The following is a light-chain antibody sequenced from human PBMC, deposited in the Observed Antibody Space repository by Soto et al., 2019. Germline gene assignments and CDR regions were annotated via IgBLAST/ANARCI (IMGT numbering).Light chain of an antibody. CDR2: GNS. CDR1: SSNIGAGYD. V-gene: IGLV1-40*01. J-gene: IGLJ3*02. CDR3: AAWDDTLDAQV. Sequence: QSVLTQPPSVSGAPGQRVTISCTGSSSNIGAGYDVHWYQQLPGTAPKLLIYGNSNRPSGVPDRFSGSKSGTSASLAITGLQAEDEADYYCAAWDDTLDAQVFGGGTKLTVL.